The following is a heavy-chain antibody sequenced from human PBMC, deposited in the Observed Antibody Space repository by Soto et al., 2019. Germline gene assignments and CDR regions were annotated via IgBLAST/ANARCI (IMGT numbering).Heavy chain of an antibody. Sequence: QVQLQESGPGLVKPSQTLSLTCTISGGSIREGGYYWTWIRQHPEKGLEWIGLIYHDGGIYYNPSLKSRVTMSVDDSKRQFSLRLTSMTAADAAVYYCAAERGDTAATRFLVYWGQGTLVTVSS. V-gene: IGHV4-31*03. CDR1: GGSIREGGYY. D-gene: IGHD5-18*01. CDR3: AAERGDTAATRFLVY. J-gene: IGHJ4*02. CDR2: IYHDGGI.